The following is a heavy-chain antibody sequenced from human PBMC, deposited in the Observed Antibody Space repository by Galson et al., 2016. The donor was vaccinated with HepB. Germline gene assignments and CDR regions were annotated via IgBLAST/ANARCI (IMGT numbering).Heavy chain of an antibody. Sequence: SLRLSCAASGFTFSNYAIHWVRQAQGKGLEWVAALSYDGGDEYFADSVKGRFTISRDNSKNTAFLQMNSLRAEDTAVYYCAKGDSLRGYYAKFDIWGQGSLVTVSS. CDR1: GFTFSNYA. CDR2: LSYDGGDE. CDR3: AKGDSLRGYYAKFDI. V-gene: IGHV3-30*18. D-gene: IGHD3-22*01. J-gene: IGHJ4*02.